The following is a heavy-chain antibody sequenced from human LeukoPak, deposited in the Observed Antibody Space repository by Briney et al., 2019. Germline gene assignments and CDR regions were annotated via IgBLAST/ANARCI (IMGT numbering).Heavy chain of an antibody. CDR3: ARSTYYDILTGFFGAFDI. CDR2: MSPNSGNT. D-gene: IGHD3-9*01. V-gene: IGHV1-8*01. CDR1: GYTFTSYD. J-gene: IGHJ3*02. Sequence: ASVKVSCKASGYTFTSYDINWVRQATGQGLEWMGWMSPNSGNTGYAQKFQGRVTMTRNTSISTAYMELSSLRSEDTAVYYCARSTYYDILTGFFGAFDIWGQGTMVTVSS.